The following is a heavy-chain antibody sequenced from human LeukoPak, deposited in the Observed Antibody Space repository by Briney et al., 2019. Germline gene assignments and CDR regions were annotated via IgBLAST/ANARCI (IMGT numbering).Heavy chain of an antibody. J-gene: IGHJ4*02. Sequence: SGTLSLTCAVSGGSISSSNWWSWVRQPPGKGLERIGEIYHSGSTNYNPSLKSRVTISVDKSKNQFSLKLSSVTAADTAVYYCARIVGATLDPFFDYWGQGTLVTVSS. V-gene: IGHV4-4*02. CDR1: GGSISSSNW. D-gene: IGHD1-26*01. CDR3: ARIVGATLDPFFDY. CDR2: IYHSGST.